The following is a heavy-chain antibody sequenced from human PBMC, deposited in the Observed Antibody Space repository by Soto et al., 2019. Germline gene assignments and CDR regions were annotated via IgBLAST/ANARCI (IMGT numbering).Heavy chain of an antibody. CDR2: IDPSDSYT. V-gene: IGHV5-10-1*01. J-gene: IGHJ6*02. CDR1: GYSFTSCW. D-gene: IGHD6-6*01. CDR3: AREGNLEYSSSSSGYYYYYYGMDV. Sequence: GESLKISCKGSGYSFTSCWISWVRQMPGKGLEWMGRIDPSDSYTNYSPSFQGHVTISADKSISTAYLQWSSLKASDTAMYYCAREGNLEYSSSSSGYYYYYYGMDVWGQGTTVTVSS.